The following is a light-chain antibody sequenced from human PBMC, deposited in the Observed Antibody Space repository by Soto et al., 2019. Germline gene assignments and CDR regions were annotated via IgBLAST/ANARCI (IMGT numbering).Light chain of an antibody. J-gene: IGKJ4*01. CDR1: QGIGST. V-gene: IGKV3-15*01. CDR2: GAS. CDR3: QHYANWPLT. Sequence: EIVMTQSPATLSVSPGEGATLSCRASQGIGSTLAWYQQKPCQAPRLLIDGASTRATGGPAGFSGSASGTAFTLTITSLQSEDFAVYYCQHYANWPLTFGGGTKVES.